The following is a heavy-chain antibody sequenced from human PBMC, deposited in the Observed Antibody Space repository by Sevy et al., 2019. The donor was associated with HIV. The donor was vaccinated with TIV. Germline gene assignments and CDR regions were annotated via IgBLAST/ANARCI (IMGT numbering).Heavy chain of an antibody. CDR2: ISYDGNNR. CDR3: ARGLAALPGYYYGMDV. Sequence: GGSLRLSCTASGFTFSTYGLHWVRQAPGKGLEWVAVISYDGNNRYYADSVKGRFTISRDNSKNTLYLQMNSLRADDTAVYYCARGLAALPGYYYGMDVWGLRTTVTVSS. D-gene: IGHD6-6*01. V-gene: IGHV3-30-3*01. CDR1: GFTFSTYG. J-gene: IGHJ6*02.